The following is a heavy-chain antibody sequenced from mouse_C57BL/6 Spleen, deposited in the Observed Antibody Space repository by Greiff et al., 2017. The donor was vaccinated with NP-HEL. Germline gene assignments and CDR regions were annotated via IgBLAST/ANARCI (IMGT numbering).Heavy chain of an antibody. CDR2: ISDGGSYT. CDR3: ARKGVYYDYDGEDYYAMDY. Sequence: EVQRVESGGGLVKPGGSLKLSCAASGFTFSSYAMSWVRQTPEKRLEWVATISDGGSYTYYPDNVKGRFTISRDNAKNNLYLQMSHLKSEDTAMYYCARKGVYYDYDGEDYYAMDYWGQGTSVTVSS. D-gene: IGHD2-4*01. CDR1: GFTFSSYA. V-gene: IGHV5-4*01. J-gene: IGHJ4*01.